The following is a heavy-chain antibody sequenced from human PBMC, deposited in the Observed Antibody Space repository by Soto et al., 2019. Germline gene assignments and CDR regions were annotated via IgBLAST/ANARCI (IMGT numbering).Heavy chain of an antibody. J-gene: IGHJ4*02. Sequence: QITLKESGPTLVKPTQTLTLTCTFSGFSLSTRGVAVGWIRQPPGKALEWLALMYWDDDIRYSPSLKSRLTIPQGTPPNPVGPTNDQQDPCDPGHNFLAHKPQVETLYFDYWGQGTLVTVSS. CDR1: GFSLSTRGVA. V-gene: IGHV2-5*02. CDR3: HKPQVETLYFDY. CDR2: MYWDDDI.